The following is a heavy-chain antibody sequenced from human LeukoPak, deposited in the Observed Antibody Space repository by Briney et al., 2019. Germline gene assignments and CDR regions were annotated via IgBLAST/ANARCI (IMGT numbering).Heavy chain of an antibody. D-gene: IGHD1-20*01. J-gene: IGHJ4*02. CDR1: GYTFTSYY. Sequence: ASVKVSCKASGYTFTSYYMHWVRQAPGQGLEWMGIINPSGGSTSYAQKFQGRVTMTRDMSTSTVYMELSSLRSEDTAVYYCARLYRKTYKWNDQPDYWGQGTLVTVSS. CDR3: ARLYRKTYKWNDQPDY. V-gene: IGHV1-46*01. CDR2: INPSGGST.